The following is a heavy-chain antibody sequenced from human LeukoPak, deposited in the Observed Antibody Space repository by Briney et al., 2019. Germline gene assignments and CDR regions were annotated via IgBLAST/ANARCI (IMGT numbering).Heavy chain of an antibody. Sequence: GRSLRLSCAASGFTFDDYAMHWVRQAPGKGLEWVSGVNWNGDSMGYGDSVKGRFTISRDNSKNTLYLQMNSLRAEDTAVYYCARIGFTMVRGVIIKEPYYWYFDLWGRGTLVTVSS. CDR2: VNWNGDSM. J-gene: IGHJ2*01. V-gene: IGHV3-9*01. CDR1: GFTFDDYA. CDR3: ARIGFTMVRGVIIKEPYYWYFDL. D-gene: IGHD3-10*01.